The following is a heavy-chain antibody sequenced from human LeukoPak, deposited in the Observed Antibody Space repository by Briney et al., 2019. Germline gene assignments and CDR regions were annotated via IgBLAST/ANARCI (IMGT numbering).Heavy chain of an antibody. CDR2: IYYSGST. Sequence: SETLSLTCTVSGGSISSYYWSWIRQPPGKGLEWIGYIYYSGSTNYNPSLKSRVTISVDTSKNQFSLKLSSVTAADTAMYYCARGPPFNYYGSGSYYAARPYNWFDPWGQGTLVTVSS. J-gene: IGHJ5*02. V-gene: IGHV4-59*12. D-gene: IGHD3-10*01. CDR1: GGSISSYY. CDR3: ARGPPFNYYGSGSYYAARPYNWFDP.